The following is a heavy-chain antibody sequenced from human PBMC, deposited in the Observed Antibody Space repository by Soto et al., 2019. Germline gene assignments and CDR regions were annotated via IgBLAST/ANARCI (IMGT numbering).Heavy chain of an antibody. CDR3: ARRGPTVTIFRRLGAFDI. J-gene: IGHJ3*02. Sequence: ASVKVSCKASGYTFTSYAMHWVRQAPGQRLEWMGWINAGNGNTKYSQKFQGRVTITRDTSASTAYMELNSLRAEDTAVYYCARRGPTVTIFRRLGAFDIWGQGTMVTVSS. V-gene: IGHV1-3*01. CDR2: INAGNGNT. CDR1: GYTFTSYA. D-gene: IGHD4-17*01.